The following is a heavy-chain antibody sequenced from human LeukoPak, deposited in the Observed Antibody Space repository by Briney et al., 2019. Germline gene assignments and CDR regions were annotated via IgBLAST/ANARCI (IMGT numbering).Heavy chain of an antibody. CDR1: GFSFSTSW. Sequence: PGGSLRLSCAASGFSFSTSWMTWVRQAPGKGLEWVANIRRDGGEIYYMDSVKGRFAISRDNAKNSLYLQMNSLRVEDTAVYYCVRDGDDWNDFDHWGPGTLVSVSS. CDR3: VRDGDDWNDFDH. J-gene: IGHJ4*02. D-gene: IGHD1-1*01. V-gene: IGHV3-7*01. CDR2: IRRDGGEI.